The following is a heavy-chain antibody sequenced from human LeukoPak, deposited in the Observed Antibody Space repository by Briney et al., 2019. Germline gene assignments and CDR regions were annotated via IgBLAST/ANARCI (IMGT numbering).Heavy chain of an antibody. CDR2: IYHSGST. D-gene: IGHD5-18*01. CDR1: GYSISSGYY. Sequence: SETLSLTCTVSGYSISSGYYWGWIRQPPGKGLEWIGSIYHSGSTYYNPSLKSRVTISVDTSKNQFSLKLSSVTAADTAVYYCARGTGYSYVMDYYYYMDVWGKGTTVTVSS. CDR3: ARGTGYSYVMDYYYYMDV. V-gene: IGHV4-38-2*02. J-gene: IGHJ6*03.